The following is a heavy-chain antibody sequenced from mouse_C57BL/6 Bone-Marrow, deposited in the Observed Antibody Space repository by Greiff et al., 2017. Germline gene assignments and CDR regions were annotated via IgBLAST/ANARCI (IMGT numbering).Heavy chain of an antibody. CDR1: GYTFTSYW. Sequence: QVHVKQPGTELVKPGASVKLSCKASGYTFTSYWMHWVKQRPGQGLEWIGNINPSNGGTNYNEKFKSKATLTVDKSSSTAYMQLSSLTSEDSAVYYCARGDDYDSYWYFDGWGTGTTVTVSS. V-gene: IGHV1-53*01. CDR3: ARGDDYDSYWYFDG. CDR2: INPSNGGT. J-gene: IGHJ1*03. D-gene: IGHD2-4*01.